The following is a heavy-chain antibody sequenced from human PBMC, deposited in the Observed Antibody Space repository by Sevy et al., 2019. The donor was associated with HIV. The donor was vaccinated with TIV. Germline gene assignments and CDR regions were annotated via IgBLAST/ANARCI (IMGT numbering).Heavy chain of an antibody. D-gene: IGHD3-22*01. CDR3: TTEITMIVVPTTYMDV. CDR2: IKSKTDGGTT. V-gene: IGHV3-15*01. J-gene: IGHJ6*03. CDR1: GFTFSNAW. Sequence: GGSLRLSCAASGFTFSNAWMSWVRQAPGKGLEWVGRIKSKTDGGTTDDAAPVKGRFTISRDDSKNTLYLQMNSLKTEDTAVYYCTTEITMIVVPTTYMDVWGKGTTVTVSS.